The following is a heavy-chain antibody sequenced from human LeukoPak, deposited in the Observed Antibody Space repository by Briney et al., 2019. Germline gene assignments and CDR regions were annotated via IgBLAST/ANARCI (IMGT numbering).Heavy chain of an antibody. J-gene: IGHJ6*03. CDR1: GYSISSGFH. CDR3: ARGRSSMVRGYYYYYMDV. V-gene: IGHV4-38-2*02. Sequence: SETLSLTCTVSGYSISSGFHWGWIRPPPGKGLEWIGGIYHSGSTYYNPSLKSRVTISFDTSKNQFSLRLSSVTAADAAVYYCARGRSSMVRGYYYYYMDVWGKGTTVTISS. CDR2: IYHSGST. D-gene: IGHD3-10*01.